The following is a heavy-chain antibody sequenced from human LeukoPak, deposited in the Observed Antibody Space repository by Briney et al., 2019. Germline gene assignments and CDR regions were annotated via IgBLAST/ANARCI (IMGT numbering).Heavy chain of an antibody. V-gene: IGHV4-30-2*01. D-gene: IGHD4-17*01. CDR2: IYHSGST. J-gene: IGHJ4*02. CDR1: GRSISSGGYS. Sequence: PSETLSLTCAVCGRSISSGGYSWRWIRQPPGKGLEWIGYIYHSGSTYYNPSLKSRVTISVDRSKKQFSLKLSSVTAADMAVYYCAALHGDPDYWGQGTLVTVSS. CDR3: AALHGDPDY.